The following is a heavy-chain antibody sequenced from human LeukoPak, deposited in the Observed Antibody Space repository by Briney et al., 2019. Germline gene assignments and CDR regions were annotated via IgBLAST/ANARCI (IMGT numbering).Heavy chain of an antibody. CDR2: IKQDGSEI. D-gene: IGHD3-10*01. CDR1: GFSLSRYW. V-gene: IGHV3-7*01. J-gene: IGHJ6*02. Sequence: GGSLRLSCEVSGFSLSRYWMNWVRQAPGKGLEWVANIKQDGSEIYYVDSVKGRFSISRDNAKNSLYLQMNSLTAEDTAVNNCARMDLVWQNSPPPDHYGLDVWGQGTTVTVSS. CDR3: ARMDLVWQNSPPPDHYGLDV.